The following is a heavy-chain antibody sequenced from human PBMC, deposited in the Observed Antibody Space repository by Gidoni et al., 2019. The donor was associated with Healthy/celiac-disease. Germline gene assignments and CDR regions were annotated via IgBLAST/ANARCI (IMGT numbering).Heavy chain of an antibody. J-gene: IGHJ2*01. CDR3: ARDRYSSSSGRWYFDL. CDR2: IYHSGST. CDR1: GGSISSGGYS. D-gene: IGHD6-6*01. V-gene: IGHV4-30-2*01. Sequence: QLQLQESGSGLVKPSQTLSRTCAVSGGSISSGGYSWSWIRQPPGKGLEWLGYIYHSGSTYYNPSLKRRVTLSVDRSQNQFSLKLSSVPAADTAVYYCARDRYSSSSGRWYFDLWGRGTLVTVSS.